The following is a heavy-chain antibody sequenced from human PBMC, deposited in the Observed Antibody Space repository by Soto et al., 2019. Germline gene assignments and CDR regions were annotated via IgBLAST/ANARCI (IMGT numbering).Heavy chain of an antibody. J-gene: IGHJ6*03. CDR3: VRQTGTTPGFYSYYYYMDV. CDR2: IYYSGST. D-gene: IGHD1-7*01. V-gene: IGHV4-39*01. Sequence: PSETLSLTWTVSGGSISSSSYHWGWIRQPPGKGLEWIGSIYYSGSTYYNPSLKSRVTISVDTSKNQFSLKLSSVTAADTAVYYCVRQTGTTPGFYSYYYYMDVWGKGTTVTVSS. CDR1: GGSISSSSYH.